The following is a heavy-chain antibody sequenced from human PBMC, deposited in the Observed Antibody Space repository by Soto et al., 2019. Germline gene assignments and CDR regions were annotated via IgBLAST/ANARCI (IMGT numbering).Heavy chain of an antibody. J-gene: IGHJ5*02. V-gene: IGHV4-34*01. D-gene: IGHD3-16*01. CDR1: GGFLSESY. CDR3: VRIRYQLPSSVLWLDP. CDR2: INHVGGT. Sequence: LSLTCAVYGGFLSESYWTWIRQPPGKGLEWIGEINHVGGTNYNPSLKSRVTMSVDTPQNQFSLRLISVTAADTAMYFCVRIRYQLPSSVLWLDPWGQGTPVTVSS.